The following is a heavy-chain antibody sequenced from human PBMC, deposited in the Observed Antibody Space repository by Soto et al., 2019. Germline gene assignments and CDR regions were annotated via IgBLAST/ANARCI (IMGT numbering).Heavy chain of an antibody. V-gene: IGHV1-69*13. D-gene: IGHD3-3*01. CDR3: ARRPRYSITIFGVVTSTDAYYYYGMDL. CDR1: GGTFSSYA. CDR2: IIPIFGTA. J-gene: IGHJ6*02. Sequence: SVKVSCKASGGTFSSYAISWVRQAPGQGLEWMGGIIPIFGTANYAQKFQGRVTITADESTSTAYMELSSLRSEDTAVYYCARRPRYSITIFGVVTSTDAYYYYGMDLWGQGTTVTGSS.